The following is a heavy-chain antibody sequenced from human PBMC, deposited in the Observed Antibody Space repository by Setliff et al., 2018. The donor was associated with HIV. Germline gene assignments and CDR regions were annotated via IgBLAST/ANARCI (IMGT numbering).Heavy chain of an antibody. CDR1: GDTFRSYA. Sequence: SVKVSCKASGDTFRSYAISWVRQAPGQGLEWMGRIVPTLGSVNYAQKFQGRVTITADKPTTTAYMQIVGLTSEDTAIYYCARVIGDDFWSGYSNWFDPWGQGTLVTVSS. CDR2: IVPTLGSV. J-gene: IGHJ5*02. V-gene: IGHV1-69*04. CDR3: ARVIGDDFWSGYSNWFDP. D-gene: IGHD3-3*01.